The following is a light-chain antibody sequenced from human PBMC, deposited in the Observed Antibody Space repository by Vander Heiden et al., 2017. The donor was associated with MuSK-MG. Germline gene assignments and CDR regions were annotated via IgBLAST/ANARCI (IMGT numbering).Light chain of an antibody. CDR1: QSVSSY. CDR2: DAS. J-gene: IGKJ4*01. V-gene: IGKV3-11*01. Sequence: EIVLRQSPATLSFSPGEGATLSCRASQSVSSYLAWYQQRPGQAPRLLIYDASKRATGIPARFSGSGSGTDFTLTISSLEPEDFAVYYCQQRSNWPLTFGGGTKVXIK. CDR3: QQRSNWPLT.